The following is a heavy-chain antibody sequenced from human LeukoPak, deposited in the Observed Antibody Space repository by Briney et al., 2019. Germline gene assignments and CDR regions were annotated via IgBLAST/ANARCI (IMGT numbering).Heavy chain of an antibody. CDR2: ISWNSGSI. J-gene: IGHJ6*02. D-gene: IGHD3-16*01. CDR1: GFTFDDYA. V-gene: IGHV3-9*01. Sequence: GGSLRLSCAASGFTFDDYAMHWVRQAPGKGLEWVSGISWNSGSIGYADSVKGRFTISRDNAKNSLYLQMSNLRAEDTAVYFCARGGGLDVWGQGATVTVSS. CDR3: ARGGGLDV.